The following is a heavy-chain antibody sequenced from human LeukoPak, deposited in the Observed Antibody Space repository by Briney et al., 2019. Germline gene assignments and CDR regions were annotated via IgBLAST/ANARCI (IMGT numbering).Heavy chain of an antibody. J-gene: IGHJ4*02. D-gene: IGHD3-10*01. CDR3: ARGRVWGLVRGVKYDY. CDR1: GGSFSGYY. CDR2: INHSGST. Sequence: SETLSLTCAVYGGSFSGYYWSWIRQPPGKGLEWMGEINHSGSTNYNPSLKSRVTISVDTSKNQFPRKLSSVTAADTAVYYCARGRVWGLVRGVKYDYWGQGTLVTASS. V-gene: IGHV4-34*01.